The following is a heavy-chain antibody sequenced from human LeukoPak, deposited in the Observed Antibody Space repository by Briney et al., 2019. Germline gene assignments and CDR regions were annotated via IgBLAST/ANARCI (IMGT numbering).Heavy chain of an antibody. CDR3: ARGVGAVGDF. Sequence: ASVKVSCKTSGYTFTSNDINWVRQATGQGLEWMGWMSPNSNNTNYAQKSQGRVTMTRDTSVSTVYMELSSLTSEDTAVYYCARGVGAVGDFWGQGTLVTVSS. CDR2: MSPNSNNT. D-gene: IGHD3-3*01. J-gene: IGHJ4*02. CDR1: GYTFTSND. V-gene: IGHV1-8*01.